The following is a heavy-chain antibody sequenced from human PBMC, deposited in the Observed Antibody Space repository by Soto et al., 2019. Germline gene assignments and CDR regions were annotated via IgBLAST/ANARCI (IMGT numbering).Heavy chain of an antibody. CDR2: IYYNGNT. Sequence: SETLSLTCTVSGGSISSGDSYWSWIRQPPGKGLEWIGYIYYNGNTYYNPSLKSRVTISVDTSKNQFSLKVSSVTAADTAVYYCARQTSVAAPSDYWGQGTLVTVSS. J-gene: IGHJ4*02. D-gene: IGHD6-6*01. CDR3: ARQTSVAAPSDY. CDR1: GGSISSGDSY. V-gene: IGHV4-30-4*01.